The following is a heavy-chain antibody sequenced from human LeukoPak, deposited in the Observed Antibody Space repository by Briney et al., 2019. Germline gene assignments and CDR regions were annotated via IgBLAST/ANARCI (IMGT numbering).Heavy chain of an antibody. J-gene: IGHJ5*02. CDR3: ARDLGTLMTTVTTNWFDP. Sequence: PGGSLRLSCAASGFTFSSYSMDWVRQAPGKGLEWVSSISSSSSYIYYADSVKGRFTISRDNAKNSLYLQTNSLRAEDTAVYYCARDLGTLMTTVTTNWFDPWGQGTLVTVSS. V-gene: IGHV3-21*01. D-gene: IGHD4-11*01. CDR2: ISSSSSYI. CDR1: GFTFSSYS.